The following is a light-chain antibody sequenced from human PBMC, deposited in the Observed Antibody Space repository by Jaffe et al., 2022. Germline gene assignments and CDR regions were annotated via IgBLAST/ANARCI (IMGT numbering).Light chain of an antibody. J-gene: IGKJ1*01. Sequence: EIVMTQSPDSLSVSLGERATIKCKSSQSVLSKSNNKNYIAWYQQKPGQPPRLLIYLALTRESGVPDRFSGSGSGTDFTLTISSLQAEDVAVYYCHQYLDIPPWTFGQGTKVDIK. CDR2: LAL. V-gene: IGKV4-1*01. CDR3: HQYLDIPPWT. CDR1: QSVLSKSNNKNY.